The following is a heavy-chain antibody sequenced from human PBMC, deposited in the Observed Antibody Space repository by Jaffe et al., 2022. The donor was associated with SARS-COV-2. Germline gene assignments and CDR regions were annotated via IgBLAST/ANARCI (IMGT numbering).Heavy chain of an antibody. D-gene: IGHD4-17*01. V-gene: IGHV4-39*01. CDR2: LYHDGAT. CDR1: GGSISSGSYY. Sequence: QLQLQESGPGLVKPSETLSLTCNVSGGSISSGSYYWGWVRQPPGKGLEWIGSLYHDGATYHNPSLTSRISISVDTSKNQFSLILRSATAADTAVYYCGRHRGDYGDGLDYWGQGTRVTVSS. CDR3: GRHRGDYGDGLDY. J-gene: IGHJ4*02.